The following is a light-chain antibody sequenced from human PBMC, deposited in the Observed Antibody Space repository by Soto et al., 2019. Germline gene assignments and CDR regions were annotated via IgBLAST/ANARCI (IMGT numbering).Light chain of an antibody. CDR1: SNDVGYYDY. V-gene: IGLV2-14*01. J-gene: IGLJ1*01. CDR2: EVS. CDR3: SSYTHTTTLDV. Sequence: QSALTQPASVSGSPGQSITISCTGTSNDVGYYDYVSWYQQHPDKAPKLIIYEVSNRPSGVFYRFSGSKSGNTAFLAISGLKNDDEADYYCSSYTHTTTLDVFGTGTKLTVL.